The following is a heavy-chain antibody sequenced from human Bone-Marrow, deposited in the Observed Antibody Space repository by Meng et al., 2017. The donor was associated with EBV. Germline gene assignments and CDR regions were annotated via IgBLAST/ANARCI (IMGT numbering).Heavy chain of an antibody. Sequence: EVQLVESGGGLEQPGGSLRLSCTASGFTFSTYAMRWVRQAPGVSTISGSGGGTYYAESVKGRFTISRDNSNNTLFVQLNTLRAEDTAVNYCALGVTGGRFFDPWGQGTLVTVSS. J-gene: IGHJ5*02. CDR1: GFTFSTYA. D-gene: IGHD6-19*01. V-gene: IGHV3-23*04. CDR3: ALGVTGGRFFDP. CDR2: ISGSGGGT.